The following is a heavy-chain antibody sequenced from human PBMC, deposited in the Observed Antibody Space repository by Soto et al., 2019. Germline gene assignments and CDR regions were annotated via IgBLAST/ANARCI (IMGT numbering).Heavy chain of an antibody. CDR3: ARARYGDY. Sequence: QVHLVQSGAEVKKPGASVKVSCKGSGYAFTTYGITWVRQAPGQGLEWMGWISAHNGNTNYAQKLQGRVTGTRDTSTSTAYMEMRSLRSDDTAVYYCARARYGDYWGQGALVTVSS. V-gene: IGHV1-18*01. CDR2: ISAHNGNT. J-gene: IGHJ4*02. CDR1: GYAFTTYG. D-gene: IGHD1-1*01.